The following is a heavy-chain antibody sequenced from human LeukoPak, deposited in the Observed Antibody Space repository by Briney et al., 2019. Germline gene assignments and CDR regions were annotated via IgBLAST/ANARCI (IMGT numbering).Heavy chain of an antibody. V-gene: IGHV1-46*01. Sequence: ASVKVSCKASGYPFTIYYMHWVRQAPGHGLEWMGIINPNGGSTSYAQKFQGRVTMTRDTSTSTVYMELSSLRSEDTAVYYCARDCPERAYSGYDSYLDYWGQGTLVTVSS. CDR1: GYPFTIYY. D-gene: IGHD5-12*01. CDR3: ARDCPERAYSGYDSYLDY. CDR2: INPNGGST. J-gene: IGHJ4*02.